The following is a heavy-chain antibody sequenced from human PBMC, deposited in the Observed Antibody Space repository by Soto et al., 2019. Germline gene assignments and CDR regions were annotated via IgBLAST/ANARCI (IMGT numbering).Heavy chain of an antibody. D-gene: IGHD3-22*01. CDR2: ITGLGGGT. J-gene: IGHJ4*02. CDR1: GFTFSNYA. CDR3: AIRASHYDSSGYFDY. V-gene: IGHV3-23*01. Sequence: GGSLRLSCAASGFTFSNYAVSWVRQAPGKGLEWVSSITGLGGGTYYADSVQGRFIISRDNSKNTLSLQMNSLRAEDTAVYYCAIRASHYDSSGYFDYRGQGTLVTLPS.